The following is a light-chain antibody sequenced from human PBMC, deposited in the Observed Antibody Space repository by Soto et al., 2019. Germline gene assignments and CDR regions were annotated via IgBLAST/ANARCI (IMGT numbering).Light chain of an antibody. CDR1: QSVSSSY. V-gene: IGKV3-20*01. J-gene: IGKJ5*01. CDR2: GAS. Sequence: EIVLTQSPGTLSLSPGERATLSCRASQSVSSSYLAWYQQKPGQAPRLLIYGASSRATGIPDRFSGSGSGTDLPLTITRLEPEDFAVYSCQQYGSSPQTFGQGTRLEIK. CDR3: QQYGSSPQT.